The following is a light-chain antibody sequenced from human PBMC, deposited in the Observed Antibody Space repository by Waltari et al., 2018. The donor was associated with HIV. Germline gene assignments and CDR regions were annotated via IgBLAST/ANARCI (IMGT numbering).Light chain of an antibody. CDR1: QTVLFRSDNKNY. Sequence: DIVMTQSPASLAVSLGDRAAINCKSSQTVLFRSDNKNYIAWYQQKPGQSPKSLIYWASTRHSGVPDRFTGSASGTNFTLTITSLRAEDAALYYCQQYYSTPWTFGQGTKV. V-gene: IGKV4-1*01. J-gene: IGKJ1*01. CDR2: WAS. CDR3: QQYYSTPWT.